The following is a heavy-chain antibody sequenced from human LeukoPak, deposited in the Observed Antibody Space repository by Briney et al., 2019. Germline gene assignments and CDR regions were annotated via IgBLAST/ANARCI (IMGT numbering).Heavy chain of an antibody. CDR3: ARMAGPHYYDSSGVSAFDI. CDR1: GFIFSSYT. J-gene: IGHJ3*02. D-gene: IGHD3-22*01. CDR2: ISSSSSYI. Sequence: GGSLRLSCAASGFIFSSYTMNWVRQAPGKGLEWVSSISSSSSYIYFVDSVKGRFTISRDNAKNSLYLQMNSLRAEDTAVYYCARMAGPHYYDSSGVSAFDIWGQGTMVTVSS. V-gene: IGHV3-21*01.